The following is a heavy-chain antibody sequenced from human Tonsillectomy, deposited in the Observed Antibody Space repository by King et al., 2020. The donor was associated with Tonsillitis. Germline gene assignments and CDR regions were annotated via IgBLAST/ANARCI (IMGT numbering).Heavy chain of an antibody. J-gene: IGHJ3*02. V-gene: IGHV3-7*01. D-gene: IGHD4-11*01. CDR3: ARPLTVDYAFDI. CDR2: IKQHGSEE. CDR1: GVTFSSYW. Sequence: VQLVESGGGLVQPGGALRLSCAASGVTFSSYWMRGVRQAPGKELEWVANIKQHGSEENYVDSVKGRFTISRDNAKNSLYLQMNSLTAEDTAVYYCARPLTVDYAFDIWGQGTTVTVSS.